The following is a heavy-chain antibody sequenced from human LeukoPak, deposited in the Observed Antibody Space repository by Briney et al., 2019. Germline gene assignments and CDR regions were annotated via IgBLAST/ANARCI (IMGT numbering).Heavy chain of an antibody. J-gene: IGHJ4*02. V-gene: IGHV4-59*08. CDR1: NGSVRSYY. CDR2: IYYSGST. D-gene: IGHD3-16*01. Sequence: PSETLSLTCTVSNGSVRSYYWSWVRQSPGKGLEWIGYIYYSGSTNYNPSLKTRVTISIPTSRNQFSLMLSSVTAADTAMYYCARYYDRTGFDYWGQGTLVTVSS. CDR3: ARYYDRTGFDY.